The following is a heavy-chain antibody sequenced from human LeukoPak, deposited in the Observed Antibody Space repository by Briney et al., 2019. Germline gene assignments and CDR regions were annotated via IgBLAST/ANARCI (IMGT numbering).Heavy chain of an antibody. D-gene: IGHD3-16*01. CDR1: GYTFTGYY. V-gene: IGHV1-2*02. CDR3: ARFLGGFQYYFDY. Sequence: ASVKVSCKASGYTFTGYYIHWVRQAPGQGLEWMGWINPNSGVTHYPQKFQGRVTRTRDTSIRTAYMELSRLRSDDTAVYYCARFLGGFQYYFDYWGQGTLVTVSS. J-gene: IGHJ4*02. CDR2: INPNSGVT.